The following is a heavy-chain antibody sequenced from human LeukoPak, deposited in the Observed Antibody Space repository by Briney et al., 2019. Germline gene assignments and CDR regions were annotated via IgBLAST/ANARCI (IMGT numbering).Heavy chain of an antibody. CDR1: GFTFSTYS. Sequence: GGSLRLSCAASGFTFSTYSMNWVRQAPGKGLEWVSYISSSSSSIYYADSVKGRFTISRDNAKNSLYLQMNSLRAEDTAVYYCARLGPFLEWSVPFDYWGQGTLVTVSS. CDR2: ISSSSSSI. V-gene: IGHV3-48*04. D-gene: IGHD3-3*01. CDR3: ARLGPFLEWSVPFDY. J-gene: IGHJ4*02.